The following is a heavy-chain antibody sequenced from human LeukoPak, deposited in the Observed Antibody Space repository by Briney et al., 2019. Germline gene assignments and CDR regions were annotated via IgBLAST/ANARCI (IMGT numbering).Heavy chain of an antibody. J-gene: IGHJ4*02. CDR1: GFTFSSYS. CDR2: ISSSTSCI. CDR3: ARAGGSTVSHSDY. D-gene: IGHD4-17*01. V-gene: IGHV3-21*01. Sequence: GGSLRLSCAASGFTFSSYSMNWIRQAPGKGLEWVSSISSSTSCIYYADSVKGRFTISKDNAKNSLYLQMNSLRAEDTAVYYCARAGGSTVSHSDYWGQGTLVTVSS.